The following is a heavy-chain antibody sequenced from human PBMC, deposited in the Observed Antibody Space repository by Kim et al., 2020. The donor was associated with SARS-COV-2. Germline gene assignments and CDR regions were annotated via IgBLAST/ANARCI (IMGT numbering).Heavy chain of an antibody. J-gene: IGHJ4*02. V-gene: IGHV1-46*01. D-gene: IGHD6-13*01. Sequence: YEQKFQGRVTMTSDTSTSTVYMELSSLRSEDTAVYYCARDPIAAAGVFGDWGQGTLVTVSS. CDR3: ARDPIAAAGVFGD.